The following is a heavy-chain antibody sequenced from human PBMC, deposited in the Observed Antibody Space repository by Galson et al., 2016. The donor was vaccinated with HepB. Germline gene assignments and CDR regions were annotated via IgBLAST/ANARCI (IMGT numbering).Heavy chain of an antibody. CDR2: IYSGGGS. J-gene: IGHJ6*02. D-gene: IGHD6-6*01. Sequence: SLRLSCAASGFTFRSYAMSWVRQVPGKGLEWVSIIYSGGGSFYADSVKGRFTVSRDDSHVYLQMNSLRAEDTAIYYCARARDNTREYHSLDVWGQGTTVTVAS. CDR3: ARARDNTREYHSLDV. V-gene: IGHV3-23*01. CDR1: GFTFRSYA.